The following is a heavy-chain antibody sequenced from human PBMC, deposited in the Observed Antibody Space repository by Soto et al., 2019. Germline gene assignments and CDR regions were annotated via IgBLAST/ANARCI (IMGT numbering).Heavy chain of an antibody. J-gene: IGHJ6*02. D-gene: IGHD2-2*01. CDR3: AKDSTSVEVSAERVYAMDV. CDR1: GFTFGSYA. Sequence: GGSLRLSCAGSGFTFGSYAMTWVRQAPGKGLEWVSTTRSNGEYTYYSNSVKGRFTVSRDNSKNTLYLEMSSLRAEDTAVYYCAKDSTSVEVSAERVYAMDVWGQGTTVTVSS. V-gene: IGHV3-23*01. CDR2: TRSNGEYT.